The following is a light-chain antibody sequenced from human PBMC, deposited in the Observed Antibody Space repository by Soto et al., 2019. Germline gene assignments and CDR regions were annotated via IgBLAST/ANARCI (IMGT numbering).Light chain of an antibody. CDR3: QQSYTIPYT. CDR2: AAS. CDR1: QSISTY. Sequence: DIQMTQSPSSLPASVGDRVTLTCRASQSISTYLNWYQQKPGKAPKLVIYAASSLQSGVPSRLSGSGSGTDFTLTISSLQPEDFATYYCQQSYTIPYTFGQGTNLEIK. J-gene: IGKJ2*01. V-gene: IGKV1-39*01.